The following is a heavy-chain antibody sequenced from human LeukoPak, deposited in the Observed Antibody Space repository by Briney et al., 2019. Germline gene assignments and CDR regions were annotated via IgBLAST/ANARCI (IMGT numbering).Heavy chain of an antibody. CDR3: ARHGRGSYGSGYFDY. D-gene: IGHD3-10*01. Sequence: SETLSLTCTVSGGSMTSYYWTWIRQPPGKGLEWIGYIYYSGSTNYNPSLKSRVAISVDTSKNQFSLKLSSVTAADTAVYYCARHGRGSYGSGYFDYWGQGTLVTVSS. V-gene: IGHV4-59*08. CDR1: GGSMTSYY. J-gene: IGHJ4*02. CDR2: IYYSGST.